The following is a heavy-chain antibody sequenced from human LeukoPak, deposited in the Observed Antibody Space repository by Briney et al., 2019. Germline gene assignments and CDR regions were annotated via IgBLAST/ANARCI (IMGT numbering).Heavy chain of an antibody. J-gene: IGHJ3*02. D-gene: IGHD2-15*01. Sequence: ASVKVSCKASGYTFTGYYMHWVRQAPGQGLEWMGWINPNSGGTNYAQKFQGRVTMTRDTSIGTAYMELSRLRSDDTAVYYCAAGRGYCGGGSCYGDDAFDIWGQGIMVTVSS. CDR1: GYTFTGYY. CDR3: AAGRGYCGGGSCYGDDAFDI. CDR2: INPNSGGT. V-gene: IGHV1-2*02.